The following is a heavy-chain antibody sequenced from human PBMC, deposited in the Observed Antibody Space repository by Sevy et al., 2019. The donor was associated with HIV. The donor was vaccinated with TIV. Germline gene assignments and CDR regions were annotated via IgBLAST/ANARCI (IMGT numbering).Heavy chain of an antibody. Sequence: ASVKVSCKVSGYTLTELSMHWVRQAPGKGLEWMGGFDPEDGETIYAQKFQGRVTMTEDTSTDTAYMELSSLRSEDTAVYYCATRDIVVVPAPTDYYYYMDVWGKRTTVTVSS. J-gene: IGHJ6*03. CDR3: ATRDIVVVPAPTDYYYYMDV. V-gene: IGHV1-24*01. CDR2: FDPEDGET. D-gene: IGHD2-2*01. CDR1: GYTLTELS.